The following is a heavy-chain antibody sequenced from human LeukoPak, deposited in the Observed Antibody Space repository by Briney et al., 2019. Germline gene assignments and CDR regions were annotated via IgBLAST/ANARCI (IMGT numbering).Heavy chain of an antibody. Sequence: GASVKVSCKASGYTFTGYYMHWVRQAPGQGLEWMGWINPNSGGTNYAQKFQGRVTMTRDTSISTAYMELSRLRSDDTAVYYCARDDYDFWSGYLRYYYYYYGMDVWGQGTTVTVSS. J-gene: IGHJ6*02. CDR1: GYTFTGYY. D-gene: IGHD3-3*01. CDR2: INPNSGGT. CDR3: ARDDYDFWSGYLRYYYYYYGMDV. V-gene: IGHV1-2*02.